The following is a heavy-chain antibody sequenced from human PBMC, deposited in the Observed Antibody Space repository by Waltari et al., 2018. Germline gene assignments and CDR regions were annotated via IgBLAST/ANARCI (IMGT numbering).Heavy chain of an antibody. CDR2: IYYSGST. CDR1: GGSISSGSYY. Sequence: QLQLQESGPGLVKPSETLSLAGTVSGGSISSGSYYWGWIRQPPGKGLEWIGTIYYSGSTYYNPSLKSRLTISVDTSKNQFSLNLSSVTAADTAVYYCASYNWNYAWFDPWGQGTLVTVSS. V-gene: IGHV4-39*07. D-gene: IGHD1-7*01. CDR3: ASYNWNYAWFDP. J-gene: IGHJ5*02.